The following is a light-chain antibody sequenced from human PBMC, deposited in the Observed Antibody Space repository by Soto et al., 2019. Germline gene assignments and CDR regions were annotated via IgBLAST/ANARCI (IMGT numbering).Light chain of an antibody. CDR2: AAS. V-gene: IGKV1D-12*01. J-gene: IGKJ4*01. CDR1: KGITSW. Sequence: DIQMTQSPSSVSASVGDRVTITCRANKGITSWLAWYQQKPGKAPKLLIYAASILQSGVPPRFSGSGSGTDFTLTISSLQTEDFATYYCQQANNFPLTFGGGTKVEIK. CDR3: QQANNFPLT.